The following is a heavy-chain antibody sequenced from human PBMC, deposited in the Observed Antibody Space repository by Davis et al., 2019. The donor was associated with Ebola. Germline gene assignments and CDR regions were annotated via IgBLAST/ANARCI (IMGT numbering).Heavy chain of an antibody. CDR3: ATRREDFGVVITSYYYGMDV. CDR2: IYYSGST. D-gene: IGHD3-3*01. V-gene: IGHV4-39*07. CDR1: GGSISSSSYY. J-gene: IGHJ6*02. Sequence: MPGGSLRLSCTVSGGSISSSSYYWGWIRQPPGKGLEWIGSIYYSGSTYYNPSLKSRVTISVDTSKNQFSLKLSSVTAADTAVCYCATRREDFGVVITSYYYGMDVWGQGTTVTVSS.